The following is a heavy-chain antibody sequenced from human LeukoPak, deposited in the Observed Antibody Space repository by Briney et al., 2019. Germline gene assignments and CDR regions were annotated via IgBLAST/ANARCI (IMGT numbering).Heavy chain of an antibody. CDR1: GFTFSSYW. V-gene: IGHV3-53*01. Sequence: GGSLRLSCAASGFTFSSYWMSWVRQAPGKGLEWVSVIYSGGSTYYADSAKGRFTISRDNSKNTLYLQMNSLRAEDTAVYYCARDKGELLGFDYWGQGTLVTVSS. D-gene: IGHD1-26*01. CDR2: IYSGGST. CDR3: ARDKGELLGFDY. J-gene: IGHJ4*02.